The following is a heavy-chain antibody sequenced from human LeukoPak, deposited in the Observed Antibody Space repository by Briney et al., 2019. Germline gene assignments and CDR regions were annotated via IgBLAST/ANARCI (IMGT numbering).Heavy chain of an antibody. Sequence: SVKVSCKASGGTFSDYGVIWVRQAPGQGLEWVGGIVPIYGTADYTHKFQGRVTITTDESTSTAYMELSSLRSEDTAVYYCARSYSGYEIGYYSYYYMDVWGKGTTVTVSS. CDR1: GGTFSDYG. CDR3: ARSYSGYEIGYYSYYYMDV. V-gene: IGHV1-69*05. CDR2: IVPIYGTA. J-gene: IGHJ6*03. D-gene: IGHD5-12*01.